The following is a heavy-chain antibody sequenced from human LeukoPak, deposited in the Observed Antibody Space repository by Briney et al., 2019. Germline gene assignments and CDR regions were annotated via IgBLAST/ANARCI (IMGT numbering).Heavy chain of an antibody. V-gene: IGHV4-59*01. D-gene: IGHD2-21*02. J-gene: IGHJ3*02. CDR3: ARHAYCGGDCYSRPRAFDI. Sequence: SETLSLTCTVSGGSISSYYRSWIRKPPGKGLEWIGYIYYSGSTNYNPSLKSRVTISVDTSKNQFSLKLSSVTAADTAVYYCARHAYCGGDCYSRPRAFDIWGQGTMVTVSS. CDR2: IYYSGST. CDR1: GGSISSYY.